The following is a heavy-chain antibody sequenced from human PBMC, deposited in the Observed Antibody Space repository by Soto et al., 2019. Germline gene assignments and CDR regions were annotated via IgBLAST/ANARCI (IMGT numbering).Heavy chain of an antibody. V-gene: IGHV4-4*02. J-gene: IGHJ3*02. CDR1: RGSMSSSDW. Sequence: QLQESGPGLVEPSGTLSLTCAVSRGSMSSSDWWCWVRQAPGKGLEWIGETYHSGNTNYNPSLKRRVTLSVDNSKNQFSLTLTSVTAADTGVYYCATWGSTAFDIWGQGTMVTVSS. D-gene: IGHD3-16*01. CDR3: ATWGSTAFDI. CDR2: TYHSGNT.